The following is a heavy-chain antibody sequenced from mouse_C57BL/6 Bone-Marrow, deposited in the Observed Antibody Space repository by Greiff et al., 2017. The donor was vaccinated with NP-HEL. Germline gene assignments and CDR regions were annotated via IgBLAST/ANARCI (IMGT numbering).Heavy chain of an antibody. V-gene: IGHV14-3*01. CDR1: GFNIKNTY. D-gene: IGHD1-3*01. J-gene: IGHJ2*01. CDR2: IDPANGNT. CDR3: ARGGSSAYFDY. Sequence: EVKVEESVAELVRPGASVKFSCTASGFNIKNTYMNWVKQRPEQGLEWIGRIDPANGNTKYAPKFQGKATLTADTSSNTAYLQLSSLTSEDTAIYCCARGGSSAYFDYWGQGTTLTVSS.